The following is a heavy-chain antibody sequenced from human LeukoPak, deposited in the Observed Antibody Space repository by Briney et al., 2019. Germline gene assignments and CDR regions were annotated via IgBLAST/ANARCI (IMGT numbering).Heavy chain of an antibody. J-gene: IGHJ4*02. D-gene: IGHD2-15*01. V-gene: IGHV4-59*01. CDR2: IYYSGST. CDR3: ARGWSKTYYFDY. Sequence: SETLSVTCTVSGASISSYYWSWIRQPPGKGLEWIGYIYYSGSTNYSPSLKSRVTISVDTSKNQFSLKLSSVTAADTAVYYCARGWSKTYYFDYWGQGTLVTVSS. CDR1: GASISSYY.